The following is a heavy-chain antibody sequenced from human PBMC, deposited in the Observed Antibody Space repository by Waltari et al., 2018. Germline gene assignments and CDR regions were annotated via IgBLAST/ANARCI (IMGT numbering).Heavy chain of an antibody. J-gene: IGHJ3*02. CDR1: GDTFSNFA. D-gene: IGHD4-17*01. CDR2: IIPICGHT. V-gene: IGHV1-69*12. CDR3: ARERERRLDYGDYVVHAFDI. Sequence: QVQLVQSGAAVKKPGSSVKVSCKASGDTFSNFAISWVRQAPGEGLEWMGGIIPICGHTNHPQKFHGRVTFSADESTSTAYMELSSLTSEDTAVYYCARERERRLDYGDYVVHAFDIWGQGTKVIVSS.